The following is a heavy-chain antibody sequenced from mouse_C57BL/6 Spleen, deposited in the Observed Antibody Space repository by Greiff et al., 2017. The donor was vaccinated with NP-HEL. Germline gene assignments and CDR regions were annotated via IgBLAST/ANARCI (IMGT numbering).Heavy chain of an antibody. CDR3: ARSYYSNYEDFDY. Sequence: VRLQQPGAALVMPGASVKLSCKASGYTFTSYWMHWVKQRPGQGLEWIGEIDPSASYTNYNQKFKGKSTLTVDKSSSTAYMQLSSLTSEDSAVYYCARSYYSNYEDFDYWGQGTTLTVAS. CDR2: IDPSASYT. J-gene: IGHJ2*01. V-gene: IGHV1-69*01. CDR1: GYTFTSYW. D-gene: IGHD2-5*01.